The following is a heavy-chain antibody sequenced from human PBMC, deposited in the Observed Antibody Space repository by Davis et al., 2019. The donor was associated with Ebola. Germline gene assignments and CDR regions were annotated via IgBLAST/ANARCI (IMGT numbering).Heavy chain of an antibody. V-gene: IGHV3-13*01. CDR2: IGTAGDT. D-gene: IGHD6-6*01. Sequence: GESLKISCATSGFTFSSYDMHWVRQVTGKGLEWVSAIGTAGDTYYPGSVKGRFTISRENAKNSLYLQMNSLRAGDTAVYYCARAHFGRSSFDYWGQRTLVTVSS. CDR1: GFTFSSYD. J-gene: IGHJ4*02. CDR3: ARAHFGRSSFDY.